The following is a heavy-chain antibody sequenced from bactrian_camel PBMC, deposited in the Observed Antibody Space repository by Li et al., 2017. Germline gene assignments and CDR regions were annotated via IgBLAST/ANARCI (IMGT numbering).Heavy chain of an antibody. CDR1: RDTLDLGSKC. CDR3: AAEPVAALCSLPLLRY. Sequence: HVQLVESGGGSVQVGGSLRLPCTASRDTLDLGSKCMAWFRQYPGKEREGPATIYAGGVATHYADSVKGRFTISRDNVKTSLSLEMNSLKPEDTAMYYCAAEPVAALCSLPLLRYRGQGTQVTVS. D-gene: IGHD7*01. CDR2: IYAGGVAT. J-gene: IGHJ4*01. V-gene: IGHV3S1*01.